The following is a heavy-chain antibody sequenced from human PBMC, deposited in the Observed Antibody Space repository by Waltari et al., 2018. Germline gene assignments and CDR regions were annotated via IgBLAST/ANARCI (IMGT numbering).Heavy chain of an antibody. CDR1: GFTFDHSG. CDR3: ARDHNSGSYDYFDY. CDR2: INWNGGST. J-gene: IGHJ4*02. D-gene: IGHD1-26*01. V-gene: IGHV3-20*04. Sequence: EVQLVESGGGVVRPGVSLRLSCAAPGFTFDHSGMCWVRPAPGKGLEWVSGINWNGGSTGYADSVKGRFTISRDNAKNSLYLQMNSLRAEDTAMYYCARDHNSGSYDYFDYWGQGTLVTVSS.